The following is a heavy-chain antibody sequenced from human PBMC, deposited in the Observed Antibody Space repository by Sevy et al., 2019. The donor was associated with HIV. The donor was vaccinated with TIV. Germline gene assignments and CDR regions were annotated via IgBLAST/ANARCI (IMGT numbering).Heavy chain of an antibody. CDR2: IIPIFGTA. D-gene: IGHD2-15*01. CDR3: ASAEVVAAAPFYYGMDV. J-gene: IGHJ6*02. V-gene: IGHV1-69*13. CDR1: GGTFSSYA. Sequence: ASVKVSCKASGGTFSSYAISWVRQAPGQGLEWMGGIIPIFGTANYAQKFQGRVTITADESTSTAYMELSSLGSEDTAVYYCASAEVVAAAPFYYGMDVWGQGTTVTVSS.